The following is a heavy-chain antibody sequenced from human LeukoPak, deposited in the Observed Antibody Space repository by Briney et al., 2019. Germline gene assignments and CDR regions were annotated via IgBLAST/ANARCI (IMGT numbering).Heavy chain of an antibody. CDR2: ISYDGSNK. D-gene: IGHD2-21*01. CDR1: GFTFSSYA. Sequence: GGSLRLSCAASGFTFSSYAMHWVRQAPGKGLERVAVISYDGSNKYYADSVKGRFTISRDNSKNTLYLQMNSLRAEDTAVYYCARDLYHIVVVIAGRGFDYWGQGTLVTVSS. V-gene: IGHV3-30-3*01. J-gene: IGHJ4*02. CDR3: ARDLYHIVVVIAGRGFDY.